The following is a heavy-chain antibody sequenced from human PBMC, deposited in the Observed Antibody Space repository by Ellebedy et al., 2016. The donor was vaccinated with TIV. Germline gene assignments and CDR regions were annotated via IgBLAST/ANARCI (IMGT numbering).Heavy chain of an antibody. CDR2: SHYSGGS. CDR1: GGSIHSYF. CDR3: ARADGGSYYYVDY. Sequence: MPSETLSLTCTVAGGSIHSYFWSWIRQPPGKGLEWIGYSHYSGGSDYNPSLKSRVTISVDTSKNQFSLKLSSVTAADTAVYYCARADGGSYYYVDYWGQGTLVTVSS. V-gene: IGHV4-59*01. J-gene: IGHJ4*02. D-gene: IGHD2-15*01.